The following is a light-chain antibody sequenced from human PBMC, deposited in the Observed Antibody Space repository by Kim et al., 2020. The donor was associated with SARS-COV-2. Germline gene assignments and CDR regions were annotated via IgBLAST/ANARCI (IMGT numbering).Light chain of an antibody. CDR1: QTINNK. CDR2: DAT. CDR3: QQSNNWPPLT. Sequence: PGERATLPCRASQTINNKLVWYQQKPGQAPRLLIYDATTRATGIPARFIGSGSETDFTLTINSLQSEDFAVYYCQQSNNWPPLTFGQGTKVDIK. V-gene: IGKV3-15*01. J-gene: IGKJ1*01.